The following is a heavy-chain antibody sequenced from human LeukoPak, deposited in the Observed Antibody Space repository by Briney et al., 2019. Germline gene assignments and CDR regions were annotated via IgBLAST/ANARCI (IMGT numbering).Heavy chain of an antibody. J-gene: IGHJ6*02. Sequence: PGRSLRLSCGASGFTLSSYGMHWVRQAPGKGLEWVAVISYDGSNKDYADSVKGRFTISRDDSKNTLYLQMNSLRVEDTAVYYCAKEGDYYGMDVWGQGTTVTVSS. CDR2: ISYDGSNK. D-gene: IGHD1-26*01. CDR3: AKEGDYYGMDV. V-gene: IGHV3-30*18. CDR1: GFTLSSYG.